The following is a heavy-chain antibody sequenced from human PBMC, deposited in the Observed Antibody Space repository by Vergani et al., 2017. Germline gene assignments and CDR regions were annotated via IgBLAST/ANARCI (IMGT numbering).Heavy chain of an antibody. CDR3: ARDMIAAAGFYGMDV. CDR2: ISSSSSYK. D-gene: IGHD6-13*01. CDR1: GFTFSSYS. J-gene: IGHJ6*02. Sequence: EVQLVESGGGLVKPGGSLRLSCAASGFTFSSYSMNWVRQAPGKGLEWVSSISSSSSYKYYADSVKGRFTISRDNAKNSLYLQMNSLRAEDTAVYYCARDMIAAAGFYGMDVWGQGTTVTVSS. V-gene: IGHV3-21*01.